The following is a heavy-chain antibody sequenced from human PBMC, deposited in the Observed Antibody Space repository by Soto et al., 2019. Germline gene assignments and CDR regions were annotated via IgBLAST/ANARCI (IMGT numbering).Heavy chain of an antibody. CDR2: IIPIFGTA. D-gene: IGHD2-2*01. CDR1: GGTFSSYA. Sequence: QVQLVQSGAEVKKPGSSVKVSRKASGGTFSSYAISWVRQAPGQGLEWMGGIIPIFGTANYAQKFQGRVTITADESTSTAYMELSSLRSEDTAVYYCARVGDCSSTSCYGTGYYYYYYGMDVWGQGTTVTVSS. V-gene: IGHV1-69*01. J-gene: IGHJ6*02. CDR3: ARVGDCSSTSCYGTGYYYYYYGMDV.